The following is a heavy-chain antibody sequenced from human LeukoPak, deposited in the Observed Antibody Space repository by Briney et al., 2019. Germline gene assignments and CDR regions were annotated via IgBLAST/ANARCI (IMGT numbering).Heavy chain of an antibody. V-gene: IGHV3-33*08. CDR3: ARALRYFDWYTPGIYGMDV. CDR2: IWYDGSNK. J-gene: IGHJ6*02. CDR1: GFSFSGYG. D-gene: IGHD3-9*01. Sequence: QSGGSLRLSCAASGFSFSGYGMHWVRQAPGKGLEWVAVIWYDGSNKYYADSVKGRFTISRDNSKNTLYLQMNSLRAEDTAVYYCARALRYFDWYTPGIYGMDVWGQGTTVTVSS.